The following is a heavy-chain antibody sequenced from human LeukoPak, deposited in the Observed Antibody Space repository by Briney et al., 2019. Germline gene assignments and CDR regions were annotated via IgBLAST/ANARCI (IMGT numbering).Heavy chain of an antibody. CDR1: GGSFSGYY. D-gene: IGHD3-9*01. CDR3: ARVVSYYDILTGYQNWFDP. Sequence: SETLSLTCAVYGGSFSGYYWSWIRQPPGKGLEWIGEINHSGSTNYNPSLKSRVTISVDPSKNQFSLKLSSVTAADTAVYYCARVVSYYDILTGYQNWFDPWGQGTLVTVSS. J-gene: IGHJ5*02. V-gene: IGHV4-34*01. CDR2: INHSGST.